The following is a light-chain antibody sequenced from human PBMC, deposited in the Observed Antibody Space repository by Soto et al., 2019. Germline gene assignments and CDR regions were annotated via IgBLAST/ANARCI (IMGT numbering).Light chain of an antibody. Sequence: QSVLTQPPSVSGTPGQRVTISCSGSSSNIGSNSVNWYQQLPGTAPKLLIYSNDRRPSGVPDRFSGSKSGTSASLAISGLQSEDEADYYCAAWDDSLNGYVFGTG. CDR3: AAWDDSLNGYV. CDR2: SND. J-gene: IGLJ1*01. CDR1: SSNIGSNS. V-gene: IGLV1-44*01.